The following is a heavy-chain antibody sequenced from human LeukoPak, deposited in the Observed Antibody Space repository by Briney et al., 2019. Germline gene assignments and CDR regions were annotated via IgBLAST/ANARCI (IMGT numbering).Heavy chain of an antibody. J-gene: IGHJ4*02. V-gene: IGHV1-2*02. Sequence: ASVKVSCKASGYTFTGYYMHWVRQAPGQGLEWMGWINPNSGGTNYAQKFQGRVTMTRDTSISTAYMELSRLRSDDTAVYYCATIPWGGYNFDYWGQGTLVTVSS. CDR2: INPNSGGT. CDR1: GYTFTGYY. D-gene: IGHD3-16*01. CDR3: ATIPWGGYNFDY.